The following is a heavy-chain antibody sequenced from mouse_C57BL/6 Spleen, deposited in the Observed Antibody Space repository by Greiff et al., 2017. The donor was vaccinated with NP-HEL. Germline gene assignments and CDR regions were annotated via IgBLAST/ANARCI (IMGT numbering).Heavy chain of an antibody. CDR1: GFTFSSYG. V-gene: IGHV5-6*01. CDR3: ARLLDGYPYYAMDY. Sequence: EVKLVESGGDLVKPGGSLKLSCAASGFTFSSYGMSWVRQTPDKRLEWVATISSGGSYTYYPDSVKGRFTISRDNAKNTLYLQISSLKSEDTAMYYCARLLDGYPYYAMDYWGQGTSVTVSS. J-gene: IGHJ4*01. D-gene: IGHD2-3*01. CDR2: ISSGGSYT.